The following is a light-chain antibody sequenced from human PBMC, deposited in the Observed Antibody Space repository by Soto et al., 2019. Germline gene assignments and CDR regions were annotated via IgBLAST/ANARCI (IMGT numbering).Light chain of an antibody. CDR1: QTISSR. J-gene: IGKJ2*01. CDR3: QQYNDCQYA. V-gene: IGKV1-5*03. CDR2: KAT. Sequence: DIQMTQSPSSLSASVGDRVTITCRASQTISSRLAWYQQKPGQAPKLLIYKATNLQTGVASRFSGSDPGTEFDLAISSLQPDVTGVYYCQQYNDCQYALGQVTRLDI.